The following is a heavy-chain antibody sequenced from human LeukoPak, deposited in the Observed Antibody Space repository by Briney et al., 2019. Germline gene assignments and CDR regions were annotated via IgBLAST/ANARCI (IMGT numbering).Heavy chain of an antibody. D-gene: IGHD3-22*01. J-gene: IGHJ3*02. CDR3: ARDTMIVVVGDAFDI. CDR2: IIPIFGTA. CDR1: GGTFSSYA. Sequence: ASVKVSCKASGGTFSSYAISWVRQAPGQGLEWMGGIIPIFGTANYAQKFQGRVTITADESTSTAYMELSSLRSEDTAVYYCARDTMIVVVGDAFDIWGQGTMVTVSS. V-gene: IGHV1-69*13.